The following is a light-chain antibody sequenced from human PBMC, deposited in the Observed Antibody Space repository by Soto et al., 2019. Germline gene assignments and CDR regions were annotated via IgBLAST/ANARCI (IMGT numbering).Light chain of an antibody. CDR2: DVS. CDR3: SSYTSSSTTV. Sequence: QSVLPQPASLSGSPGQSITISCTGTSSDVGGYNYVSWYQQHPGKAPKLMIYDVSNRPSGVSNRFSGSKSGNTASLTISGLQAEDEADYYCSSYTSSSTTVFGGGTKVTVL. V-gene: IGLV2-14*01. CDR1: SSDVGGYNY. J-gene: IGLJ2*01.